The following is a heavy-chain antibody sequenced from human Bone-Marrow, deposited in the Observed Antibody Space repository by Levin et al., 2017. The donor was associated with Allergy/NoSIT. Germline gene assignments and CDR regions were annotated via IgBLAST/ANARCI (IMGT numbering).Heavy chain of an antibody. CDR3: AKDRPEDS. CDR2: ISGSGSST. V-gene: IGHV3-23*01. CDR1: GFTFSSCA. J-gene: IGHJ4*02. Sequence: GGSLRLSCEASGFTFSSCAMSWVRQAPGKGLEWVSSISGSGSSTYYADSVKGRFTISRDNSKNTVYLQINSLRAEDTAVYFCAKDRPEDSWGQGTLVTVSS.